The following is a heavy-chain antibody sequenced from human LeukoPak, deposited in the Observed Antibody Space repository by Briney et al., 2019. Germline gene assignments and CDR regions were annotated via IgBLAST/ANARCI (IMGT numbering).Heavy chain of an antibody. CDR3: ARGSYDSRGYYSDYHFYMEL. J-gene: IGHJ6*03. D-gene: IGHD3-22*01. CDR1: GYTFTGYY. V-gene: IGHV1-2*02. Sequence: ASVKVSCKASGYTFTGYYLHWVRQAPGQGLEWMGWINPYNGDTNYSPKFKGRVTLTRDTSTTTSYMDLSRLTSDDTAVYFCARGSYDSRGYYSDYHFYMELWGKGTTVTVSS. CDR2: INPYNGDT.